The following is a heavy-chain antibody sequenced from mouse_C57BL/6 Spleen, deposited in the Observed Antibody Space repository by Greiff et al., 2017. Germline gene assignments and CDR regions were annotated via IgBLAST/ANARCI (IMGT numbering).Heavy chain of an antibody. V-gene: IGHV1-69*01. D-gene: IGHD1-1*01. Sequence: VQLQQPGAELVMPGASVKLSCKASGYTFTSYWMHWVKQRPGQGLEWIGEIDPSDSYTNYNQKFKGKSTLTVDKSSSTAYMQLSSLTSEDSAVYYCARRVEYGSSWGYAMDYWLQGTSVTVSS. J-gene: IGHJ4*01. CDR3: ARRVEYGSSWGYAMDY. CDR1: GYTFTSYW. CDR2: IDPSDSYT.